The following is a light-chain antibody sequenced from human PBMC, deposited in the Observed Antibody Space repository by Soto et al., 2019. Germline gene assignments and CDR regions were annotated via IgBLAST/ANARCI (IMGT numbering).Light chain of an antibody. CDR3: QQYGSSPLT. CDR1: QSVSSH. Sequence: EIVLTQSPGTLSLSPGERATLSCRASQSVSSHLAWYQQKPGQAPRLLIYDASKRPTGIPARFSGSGSGTDFTLTISSLEPEDFAVYYCQQYGSSPLTFGRGTKVDIK. CDR2: DAS. J-gene: IGKJ4*01. V-gene: IGKV3-11*01.